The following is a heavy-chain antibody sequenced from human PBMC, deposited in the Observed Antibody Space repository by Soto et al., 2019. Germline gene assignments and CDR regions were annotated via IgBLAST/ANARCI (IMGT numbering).Heavy chain of an antibody. Sequence: QLQLQESGSGLVKPPQTLSLTCAVSGGSISSGGYSWSWIRQPPGKGLEYIGYIYHSGSTYYNPSLKSRVTISVDRSKNQFSLKLSSVTAADTAVYYCARVRSGWGIDYWGQGTLVTVSS. V-gene: IGHV4-30-2*01. CDR3: ARVRSGWGIDY. J-gene: IGHJ4*02. CDR1: GGSISSGGYS. D-gene: IGHD6-19*01. CDR2: IYHSGST.